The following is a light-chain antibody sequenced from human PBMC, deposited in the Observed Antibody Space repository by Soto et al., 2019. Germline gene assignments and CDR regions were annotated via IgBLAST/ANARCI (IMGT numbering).Light chain of an antibody. CDR2: EAS. Sequence: DIQMTQSPSTLSASVGDRVTITCRASQSIYKWLAWYQQKPGKAPNLLIYEASNLENGVPSRFSGSGSETDITLTISSLPADDVATYYWQQYNTYWTFGKGTKVEIK. J-gene: IGKJ1*01. CDR1: QSIYKW. CDR3: QQYNTYWT. V-gene: IGKV1-5*01.